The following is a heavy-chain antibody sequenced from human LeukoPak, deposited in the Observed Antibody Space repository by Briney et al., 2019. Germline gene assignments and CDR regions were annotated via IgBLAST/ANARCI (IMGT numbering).Heavy chain of an antibody. V-gene: IGHV3-30*18. J-gene: IGHJ4*02. D-gene: IGHD6-13*01. Sequence: GRSLRLSCAASGFTFSIYGMHWVRQAPGKALEGVAVISYDGSNKYYADSVKGRFTISRDNSKNTLYLQMNSLRAEDTVVYYCAKEGAAAHFDYWGRGTLVTVSS. CDR1: GFTFSIYG. CDR3: AKEGAAAHFDY. CDR2: ISYDGSNK.